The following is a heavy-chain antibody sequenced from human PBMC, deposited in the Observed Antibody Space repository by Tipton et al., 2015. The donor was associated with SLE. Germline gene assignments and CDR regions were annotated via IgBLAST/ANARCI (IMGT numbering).Heavy chain of an antibody. CDR1: GYTLIDLS. D-gene: IGHD3/OR15-3a*01. Sequence: QLVQSGAEVKKPGASVNVSCKVSGYTLIDLSMHWVRQTPGKGLEWMGGFGPEDDEAIYAQKFQGRVTMTEDTSTDTVYMELSSLRSEDTGVYYCARGLGRSNFDYWGQGTPVTVSS. CDR3: ARGLGRSNFDY. J-gene: IGHJ4*02. CDR2: FGPEDDEA. V-gene: IGHV1-24*01.